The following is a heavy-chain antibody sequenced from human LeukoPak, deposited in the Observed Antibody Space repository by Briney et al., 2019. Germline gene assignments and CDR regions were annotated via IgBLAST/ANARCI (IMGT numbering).Heavy chain of an antibody. CDR2: ISAYNGNT. J-gene: IGHJ5*02. CDR3: ARGNDYGDYGNWFDP. V-gene: IGHV1-18*01. CDR1: GYTFTSYG. D-gene: IGHD4-17*01. Sequence: ASVKVSCKASGYTFTSYGISWVRQAPGQGLEWMGWISAYNGNTNYAQKLQGRVTMTTDTSTSTAYMELRSLRSDDTAVYYCARGNDYGDYGNWFDPWAREPWSPSPQ.